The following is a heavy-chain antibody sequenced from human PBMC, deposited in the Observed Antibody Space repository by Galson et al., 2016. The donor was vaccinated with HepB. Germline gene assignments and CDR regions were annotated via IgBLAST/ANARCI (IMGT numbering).Heavy chain of an antibody. Sequence: SLRLSCTVSGSTFSNYAMSWVRQAPGKGLEWVSSIGGSGGGTYYADSVKGRFTISRDNSGNTLFLQMNSLRPEDTAVYYCVSSWVEDCGGDCFWMGGFDYWGQGALVTVSS. J-gene: IGHJ4*02. D-gene: IGHD2-21*02. V-gene: IGHV3-23*01. CDR3: VSSWVEDCGGDCFWMGGFDY. CDR1: GSTFSNYA. CDR2: IGGSGGGT.